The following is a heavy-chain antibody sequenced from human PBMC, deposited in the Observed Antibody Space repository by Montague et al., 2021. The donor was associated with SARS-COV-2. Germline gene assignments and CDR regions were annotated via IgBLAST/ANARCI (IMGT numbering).Heavy chain of an antibody. CDR3: ARGYDYVWGSYRYLHWFDP. Sequence: SETLSLTCAVYGGSFSGYYWSWIRQPPGKGLEWIGEINHSGSTNYNPSLKSRVTITVDKSKNQFSLKLSSVTAAGTAVYYCARGYDYVWGSYRYLHWFDPWGQGTLVTVSS. D-gene: IGHD3-16*02. V-gene: IGHV4-34*01. J-gene: IGHJ5*02. CDR2: INHSGST. CDR1: GGSFSGYY.